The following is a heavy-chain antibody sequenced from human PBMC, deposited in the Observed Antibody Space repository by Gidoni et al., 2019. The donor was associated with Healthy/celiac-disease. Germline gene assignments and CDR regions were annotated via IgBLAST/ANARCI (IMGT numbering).Heavy chain of an antibody. Sequence: QVPLVQSGAEVKKPGSSVKVSCKASGGTFSSYTLSWVRQAPGQGLEWMGRTIPILGIADYAQKFQGRFTITADKSTSTAYMELSILRSEDTAVYYCARYPRGVGCDCYPDWGQGTLVTVSS. J-gene: IGHJ4*02. V-gene: IGHV1-69*02. CDR2: TIPILGIA. D-gene: IGHD2-21*02. CDR3: ARYPRGVGCDCYPD. CDR1: GGTFSSYT.